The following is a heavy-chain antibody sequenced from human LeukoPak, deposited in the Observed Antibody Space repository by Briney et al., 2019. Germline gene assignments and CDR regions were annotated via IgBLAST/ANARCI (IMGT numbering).Heavy chain of an antibody. D-gene: IGHD6-19*01. CDR2: ISSSSSYI. V-gene: IGHV3-21*01. CDR3: ARVSIAVAGTSFDY. CDR1: GFTFSSYS. J-gene: IGHJ4*02. Sequence: GVSLGLSCAASGFTFSSYSMNWVRQAPGKGLEWVSSISSSSSYIYYADSVKGRFTISRDNAKNSLYLQMNSLRAEDTAVYYCARVSIAVAGTSFDYWGQGTLVTVSS.